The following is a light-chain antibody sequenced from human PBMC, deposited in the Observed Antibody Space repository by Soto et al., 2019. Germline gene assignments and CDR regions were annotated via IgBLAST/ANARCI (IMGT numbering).Light chain of an antibody. CDR3: QQYGNSPLN. Sequence: EIVLTQSPGTLSLSPGERATLSCRASQSVTSSYLAWYQQKPGQAPRLLIYGASSRATGIPDRFSGSGSGTDFTLTISRLEPEDFAVYYCQQYGNSPLNFGGGTKVEIK. V-gene: IGKV3-20*01. CDR2: GAS. CDR1: QSVTSSY. J-gene: IGKJ4*01.